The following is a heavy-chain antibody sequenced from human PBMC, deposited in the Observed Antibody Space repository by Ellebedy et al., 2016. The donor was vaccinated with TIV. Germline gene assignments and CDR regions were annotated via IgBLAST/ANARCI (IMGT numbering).Heavy chain of an antibody. V-gene: IGHV3-30*04. CDR3: ARPQLVGATRRSAFDV. CDR1: GFTFSSFA. CDR2: ILHDGSKK. J-gene: IGHJ3*01. D-gene: IGHD1-26*01. Sequence: GESLKISCAASGFTFSSFAMHWVRQAPGKGLEWVAGILHDGSKKYYADSVKGRFTISRDNSNNTLHVQMNSLRVEDTAVYYCARPQLVGATRRSAFDVWGQGTLVTVSS.